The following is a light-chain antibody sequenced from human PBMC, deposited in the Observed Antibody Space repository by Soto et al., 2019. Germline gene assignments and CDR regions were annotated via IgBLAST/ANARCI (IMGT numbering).Light chain of an antibody. J-gene: IGLJ1*01. CDR1: SSDVGGYSH. CDR3: SSFTSTRTF. CDR2: DVS. Sequence: QSVLTQPASVSGSPGQSITISCSGLSSDVGGYSHVSWYQQHPGKAPKLMIFDVSNRPSGISNRFSGSKSGNTASLTISGLQTEDEADYYCSSFTSTRTFFGTGTKVTVL. V-gene: IGLV2-14*01.